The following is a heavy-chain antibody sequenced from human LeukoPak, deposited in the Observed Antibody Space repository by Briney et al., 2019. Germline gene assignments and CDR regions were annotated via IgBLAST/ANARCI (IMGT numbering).Heavy chain of an antibody. CDR1: GFTFSTFA. D-gene: IGHD2-8*02. Sequence: GGSLRLSCAPSGFTFSTFAMIWARQSPGKGLEWVSSIFPSGGEIHYADSVRGRFTISRDNSKSTLSLQMNSLRVEDTAIYYCATYRQVLLPFESWGQGTLVTVSS. CDR2: IFPSGGEI. CDR3: ATYRQVLLPFES. J-gene: IGHJ4*02. V-gene: IGHV3-23*01.